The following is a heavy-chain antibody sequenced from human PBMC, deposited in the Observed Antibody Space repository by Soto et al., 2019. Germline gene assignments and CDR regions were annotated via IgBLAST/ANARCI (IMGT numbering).Heavy chain of an antibody. CDR3: AKDQDTAVLMGVDY. J-gene: IGHJ4*02. D-gene: IGHD5-18*01. V-gene: IGHV3-30*18. CDR2: ISNDGSKG. CDR1: GFTFSSYD. Sequence: QVQLVESGGGVVQPGRSLRLSCTASGFTFSSYDMHWVRQAPGKGLEWVAVISNDGSKGYYVDSVKGRFTISRDNSKNTLYLQMNSLRAEDTAVYYCAKDQDTAVLMGVDYWGQGTLVTVSS.